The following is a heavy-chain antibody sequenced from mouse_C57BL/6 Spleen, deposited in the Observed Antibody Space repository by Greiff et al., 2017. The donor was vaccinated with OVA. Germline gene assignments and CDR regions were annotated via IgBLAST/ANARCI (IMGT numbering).Heavy chain of an antibody. CDR3: ARDADTTVVAGYFDV. V-gene: IGHV7-1*01. D-gene: IGHD1-1*01. J-gene: IGHJ1*03. Sequence: EVMLVESGGGLVQSGRSLRLSCATSGFTFSDFYMEWVRQAPGKGLEWIAASRNKANDYTTEYSASVKGRFIVSRDTSQSILYLQMNALRAEDTAIYYCARDADTTVVAGYFDVWGTGTTVTVSS. CDR1: GFTFSDFY. CDR2: SRNKANDYTT.